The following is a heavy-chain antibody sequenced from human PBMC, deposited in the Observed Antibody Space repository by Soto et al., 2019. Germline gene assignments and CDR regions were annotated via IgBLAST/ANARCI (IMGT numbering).Heavy chain of an antibody. CDR2: INHSGST. V-gene: IGHV4-34*01. J-gene: IGHJ6*02. D-gene: IGHD3-3*01. Sequence: PSETLSLTYAVCGGSFRGYCWSCIRKPPGKGLEWIGEINHSGSTNYNPSLKSRVTISVDTSKNQFSLKLSSVTAADTAVYYCARMPRVLRFLGTGYYYYYGMDVWGQGTTVTVSS. CDR3: ARMPRVLRFLGTGYYYYYGMDV. CDR1: GGSFRGYC.